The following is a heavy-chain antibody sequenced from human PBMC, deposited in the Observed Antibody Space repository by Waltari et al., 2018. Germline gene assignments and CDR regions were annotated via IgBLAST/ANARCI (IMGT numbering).Heavy chain of an antibody. CDR2: MNPNSGNT. Sequence: QVQLVQSGAEVKKPGASVKVSCKASGYTFTSYDINWVRQATGQWLEWMGWMNPNSGNTGYAQKFQRRVTITRNTSISTAYMELSSLRSEDTAVYYCQVVVAAADAFDIWGQGTMVTVSS. V-gene: IGHV1-8*03. D-gene: IGHD2-15*01. CDR3: QVVVAAADAFDI. J-gene: IGHJ3*02. CDR1: GYTFTSYD.